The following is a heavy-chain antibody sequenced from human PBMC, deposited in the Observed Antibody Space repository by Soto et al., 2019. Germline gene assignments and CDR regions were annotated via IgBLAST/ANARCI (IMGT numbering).Heavy chain of an antibody. Sequence: GGSLRLSCAASGFTFSSYAMSWVRQAPGKGLEWVSAISGDGSNTYYADSVEGRFTISRDNSKNTLYLQMNSLRAEDTAVYYCAPGRFVAIVATDFDYWGQGTLVTVSS. CDR3: APGRFVAIVATDFDY. D-gene: IGHD5-12*01. CDR2: ISGDGSNT. CDR1: GFTFSSYA. J-gene: IGHJ4*02. V-gene: IGHV3-23*01.